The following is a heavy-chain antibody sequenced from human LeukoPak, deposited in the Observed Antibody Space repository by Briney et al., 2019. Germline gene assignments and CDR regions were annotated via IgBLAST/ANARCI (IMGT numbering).Heavy chain of an antibody. Sequence: ASVKVSCKASGGTFSSYAISWVRQAPGQGLEWMGGIIPIFGTANYAQKFQGRVTITTDESTSTAYMELSSLRSEDTAVYYCARVGDGGSYMSSFDSGGKGPLVPVS. CDR2: IIPIFGTA. V-gene: IGHV1-69*05. CDR3: ARVGDGGSYMSSFDS. CDR1: GGTFSSYA. D-gene: IGHD1-26*01. J-gene: IGHJ4*02.